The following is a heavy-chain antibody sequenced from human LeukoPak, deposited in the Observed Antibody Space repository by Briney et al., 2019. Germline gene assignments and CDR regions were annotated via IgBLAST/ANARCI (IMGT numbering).Heavy chain of an antibody. V-gene: IGHV3-48*03. Sequence: GGSLRLPCTASEFTFSRFEMSWVRQAPGKGLEWVSYITSISSSTYYADFVKGRFTVSRDNAKNSLYLQMNSLTAEDTAIYYCARDFGDYGGYYYMDLWGKGTTVTVSS. J-gene: IGHJ6*03. CDR1: EFTFSRFE. D-gene: IGHD4-23*01. CDR2: ITSISSST. CDR3: ARDFGDYGGYYYMDL.